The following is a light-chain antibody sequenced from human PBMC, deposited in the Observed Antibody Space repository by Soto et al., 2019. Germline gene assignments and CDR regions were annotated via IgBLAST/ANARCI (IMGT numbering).Light chain of an antibody. V-gene: IGLV1-40*01. Sequence: QPVLTQPPSVSGAPGQRVTISCTGSSSNIGAGYDVHWYQQLPGTAPKLLIYGNSNRPSGVPDRFYGSKSGTSASLAITGLQAADEADYYCQSYDSSLSGVVFGGGTQLTVL. CDR2: GNS. J-gene: IGLJ2*01. CDR3: QSYDSSLSGVV. CDR1: SSNIGAGYD.